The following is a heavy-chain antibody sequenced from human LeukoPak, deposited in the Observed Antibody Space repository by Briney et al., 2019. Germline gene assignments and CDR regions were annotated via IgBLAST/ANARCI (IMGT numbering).Heavy chain of an antibody. V-gene: IGHV3-33*01. J-gene: IGHJ4*02. CDR2: IWYDGSNK. CDR1: GFTYSSYG. D-gene: IGHD7-27*01. Sequence: PGRSLRLSCAASGFTYSSYGMHWVRQAPGKGLEWVAVIWYDGSNKYYADSVKGRFTISRDNSKNTLYLQMNSLRAEDTAVCYCARADLGLFDYWGQGTLVTVSS. CDR3: ARADLGLFDY.